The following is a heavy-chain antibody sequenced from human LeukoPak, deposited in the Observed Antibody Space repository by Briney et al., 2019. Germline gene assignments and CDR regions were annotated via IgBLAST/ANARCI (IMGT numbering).Heavy chain of an antibody. CDR1: GFTFSGYW. V-gene: IGHV3-7*01. CDR2: INQDGSEK. CDR3: ARESTAGYNSSWYGFRN. J-gene: IGHJ1*01. D-gene: IGHD6-13*01. Sequence: GGSLSLSCAASGFTFSGYWMSWVRQAPGKGLEWVANINQDGSEKYYVDSVKGRFTISRDNAKNSLFLQMGSLRVKDTAVYYCARESTAGYNSSWYGFRNWGQGTLVSVSS.